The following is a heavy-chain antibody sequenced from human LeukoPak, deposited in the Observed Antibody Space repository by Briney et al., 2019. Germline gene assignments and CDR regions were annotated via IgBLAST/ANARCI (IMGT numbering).Heavy chain of an antibody. Sequence: SETLSLTCAVYGGSFSGYYWSWIRQPAGKGLEWIGRIYSTGSTNYNPSLKSRVTMSVDTSKNQFSLRRRSVTAADTAVYYCARQRASAGTAGFDFWGQGALVTASS. V-gene: IGHV4-59*10. CDR2: IYSTGST. D-gene: IGHD6-13*01. CDR1: GGSFSGYY. J-gene: IGHJ4*02. CDR3: ARQRASAGTAGFDF.